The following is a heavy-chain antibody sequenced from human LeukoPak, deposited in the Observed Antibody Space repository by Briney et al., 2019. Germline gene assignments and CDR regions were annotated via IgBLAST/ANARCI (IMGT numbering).Heavy chain of an antibody. CDR1: GFTFSSYG. Sequence: GGSLRLSCAASGFTFSSYGMSWVRQAPGKGLEWVSAISGSGGSTYYADSVKGRFTISRDNSKNTLYLQMNSLRAEDTAEYYCAKGPTDYGACYFDYWGQGTLVTVSS. CDR2: ISGSGGST. J-gene: IGHJ4*02. V-gene: IGHV3-23*01. CDR3: AKGPTDYGACYFDY. D-gene: IGHD4-17*01.